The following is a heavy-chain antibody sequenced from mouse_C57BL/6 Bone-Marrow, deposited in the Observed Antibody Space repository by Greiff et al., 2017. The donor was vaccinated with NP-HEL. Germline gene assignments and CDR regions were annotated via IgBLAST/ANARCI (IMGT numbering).Heavy chain of an antibody. CDR1: GFTFSDSG. Sequence: DVQLVESGGGLVKPGGSLKLSCAASGFTFSDSGMHWVRQAPEKGLEWVAYISSGSSTIYYADTVKGRFTISRDNAKNTLFLQITSLRSEDTAMYYCARPPWFAYWGQGTLVTVSA. CDR2: ISSGSSTI. CDR3: ARPPWFAY. J-gene: IGHJ3*01. V-gene: IGHV5-17*01.